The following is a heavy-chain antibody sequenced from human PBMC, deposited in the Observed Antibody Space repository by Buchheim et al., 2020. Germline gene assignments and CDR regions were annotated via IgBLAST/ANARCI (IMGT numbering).Heavy chain of an antibody. CDR3: ARETGNNAGWYFDL. V-gene: IGHV1-3*01. CDR2: ITSGNSKT. D-gene: IGHD2-2*01. J-gene: IGHJ2*01. CDR1: GYSLINYA. Sequence: QVQLVQSGAEVKKPGAPVKVSCKASGYSLINYAMHWVRQAPGQRLEWMGWITSGNSKTHYSQKFQGRVTITRDTSPSTVYMELSRLRSEDTAVYYCARETGNNAGWYFDLWGRGTL.